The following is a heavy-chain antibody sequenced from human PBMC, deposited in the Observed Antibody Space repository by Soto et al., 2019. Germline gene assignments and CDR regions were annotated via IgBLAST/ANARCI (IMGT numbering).Heavy chain of an antibody. Sequence: GGSLRLSCAASGFTFSSYAMSWVRQAPGKGLEWVSAISGSGGSTYYADSVKGRFTISRDNSKNTLYLQMNSLRAEDTAVYYCAKDPDRPAARFRTGKKQQLVHGYFDYWGQGTLVTVSS. CDR2: ISGSGGST. V-gene: IGHV3-23*01. CDR3: AKDPDRPAARFRTGKKQQLVHGYFDY. D-gene: IGHD6-13*01. CDR1: GFTFSSYA. J-gene: IGHJ4*02.